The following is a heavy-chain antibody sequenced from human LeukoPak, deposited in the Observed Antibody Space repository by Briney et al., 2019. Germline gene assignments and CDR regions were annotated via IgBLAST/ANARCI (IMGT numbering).Heavy chain of an antibody. V-gene: IGHV5-51*01. CDR2: IYPGDSDT. J-gene: IGHJ4*02. D-gene: IGHD6-13*01. Sequence: GESLKISCKASGYSFTNYWIGWVRQMPGKGLEWTGIIYPGDSDTRYSPSFQGQVTISADKSITTAYLQWSSLKASDTALYYCARHSSAYNSSPMIYWGQGTLVTVSS. CDR3: ARHSSAYNSSPMIY. CDR1: GYSFTNYW.